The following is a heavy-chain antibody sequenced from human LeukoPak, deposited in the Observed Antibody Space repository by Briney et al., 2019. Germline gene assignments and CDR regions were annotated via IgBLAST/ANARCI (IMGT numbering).Heavy chain of an antibody. Sequence: GASVKLSCNASGSSFTAYNMDWVRQAPGQGLEWMGWINPNSGGTNYAQKFQGRVTMTRDTTVSTAYMELSRLRSDDTAVYYCAPQLGRLTDYWGQGTLVTVSS. V-gene: IGHV1-2*02. CDR1: GSSFTAYN. CDR3: APQLGRLTDY. J-gene: IGHJ4*02. D-gene: IGHD7-27*01. CDR2: INPNSGGT.